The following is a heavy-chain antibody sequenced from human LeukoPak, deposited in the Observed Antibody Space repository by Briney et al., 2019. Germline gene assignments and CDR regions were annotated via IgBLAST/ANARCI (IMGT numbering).Heavy chain of an antibody. Sequence: GASVKVSCKASGYTFTGYYMHWVRQAPGQGLEWMGWINPNSGGTDYAQKFQGRVTMTRDTSISTAYMELSRLRSDDTAVYYCANHYYDNSAYSSDAFDIWGQGTMVTVSS. D-gene: IGHD3-22*01. CDR1: GYTFTGYY. J-gene: IGHJ3*02. CDR2: INPNSGGT. V-gene: IGHV1-2*02. CDR3: ANHYYDNSAYSSDAFDI.